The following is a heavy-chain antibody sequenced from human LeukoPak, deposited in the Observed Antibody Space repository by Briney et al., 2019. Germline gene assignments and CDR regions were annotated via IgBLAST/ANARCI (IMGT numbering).Heavy chain of an antibody. Sequence: GGSLRLSCAASGFTFSSNYMSWVRQAPGKGLEWVSVIYSGGSTYYSDSVKGRCTISRDNSKNKLYLQMNSLRAEDTAVYYCASDSLGPVGAMGYYYYYGMDVWGQGTTVTVSS. J-gene: IGHJ6*02. CDR3: ASDSLGPVGAMGYYYYYGMDV. D-gene: IGHD1-26*01. CDR1: GFTFSSNY. V-gene: IGHV3-66*01. CDR2: IYSGGST.